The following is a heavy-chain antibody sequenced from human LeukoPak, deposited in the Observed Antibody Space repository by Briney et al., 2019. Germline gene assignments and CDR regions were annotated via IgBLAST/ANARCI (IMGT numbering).Heavy chain of an antibody. CDR2: ISAYNGNT. J-gene: IGHJ5*02. CDR1: GYTFTNYG. D-gene: IGHD6-13*01. CDR3: ARVGRAAAGTWFYWFDP. Sequence: ASVKVSCKASGYTFTNYGINWVRQAPGQGLEWMGWISAYNGNTNYAQKLQGRVIMTIDTSTSTAYMELRSLRSDDTAVYYCARVGRAAAGTWFYWFDPWGQGTLVTVSS. V-gene: IGHV1-18*01.